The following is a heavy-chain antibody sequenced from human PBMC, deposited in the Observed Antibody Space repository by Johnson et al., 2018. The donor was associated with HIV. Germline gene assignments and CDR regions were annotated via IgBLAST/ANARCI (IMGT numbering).Heavy chain of an antibody. CDR1: GFTFSSYG. V-gene: IGHV3-33*01. J-gene: IGHJ3*02. CDR3: ARQRGCDI. Sequence: QVQLVESGGGVVQPGRSLRLSCTASGFTFSSYGLHWVRQAPGKGLEWVAVIWYDGSNKYYADSVKGRFTISIDNSKNTLYLQMNSLRAEDTAVYYCARQRGCDIWGQGTMVTVSS. CDR2: IWYDGSNK.